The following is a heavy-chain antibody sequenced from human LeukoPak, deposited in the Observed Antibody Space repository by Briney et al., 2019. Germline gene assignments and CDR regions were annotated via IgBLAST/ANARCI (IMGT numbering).Heavy chain of an antibody. J-gene: IGHJ4*02. CDR1: GGSFSGYY. CDR3: ARGRPVPVDY. CDR2: INHSGST. D-gene: IGHD4-17*01. Sequence: SETLSLTCAVYGGSFSGYYWSWIRQPPGKGLEWIGEINHSGSTNYNPSLKSRVTISVDTSKSQFSLKLSSVTAADTAVYYCARGRPVPVDYWGQGTLVTVSS. V-gene: IGHV4-34*01.